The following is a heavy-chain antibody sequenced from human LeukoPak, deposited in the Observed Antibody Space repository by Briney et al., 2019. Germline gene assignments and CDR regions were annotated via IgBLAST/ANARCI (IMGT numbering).Heavy chain of an antibody. CDR2: ISSSSSYI. CDR3: ARAHNAGYSYGYLHY. CDR1: GFTLSSYA. D-gene: IGHD5-18*01. Sequence: GGSLRLSCAASGFTLSSYAMSWVRQAPGKGLEWVSSISSSSSYIYYADSVKGRFTISRDNAKNSLYLQMNSLRAEDTAVYYCARAHNAGYSYGYLHYWGQGTLVTVSS. J-gene: IGHJ4*02. V-gene: IGHV3-21*01.